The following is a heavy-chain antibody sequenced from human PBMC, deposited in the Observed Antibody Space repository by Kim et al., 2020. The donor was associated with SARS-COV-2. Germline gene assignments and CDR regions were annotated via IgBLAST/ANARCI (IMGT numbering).Heavy chain of an antibody. CDR2: INPSGGST. CDR3: AREYGSGSYYNLPGWYYYYGMDV. V-gene: IGHV1-46*01. D-gene: IGHD3-10*01. J-gene: IGHJ6*02. CDR1: GYTFTSYY. Sequence: ASVKVSCKASGYTFTSYYMHWVRQAPGQGLEWMGIINPSGGSTSYAQKFQGRVTMTRDTSTSTVYMELSSLRSEDTAVYYCAREYGSGSYYNLPGWYYYYGMDVWGQGTTVTVSS.